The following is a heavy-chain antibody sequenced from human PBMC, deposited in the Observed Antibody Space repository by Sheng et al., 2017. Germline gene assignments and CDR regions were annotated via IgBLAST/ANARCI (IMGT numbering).Heavy chain of an antibody. CDR1: GFTFSSYA. Sequence: EVQLLESGGGLVQPGGSLRLSCEASGFTFSSYAMSWVRQAPGNGLEWVSSISGSGTSTYYADSVKGRFTSSRDNSKNTLYLQMDSLRAEDTALYYCAKEYRAYLDYWGQGTPVTVSS. CDR2: ISGSGTST. CDR3: AKEYRAYLDY. D-gene: IGHD2-2*01. J-gene: IGHJ4*02. V-gene: IGHV3-23*01.